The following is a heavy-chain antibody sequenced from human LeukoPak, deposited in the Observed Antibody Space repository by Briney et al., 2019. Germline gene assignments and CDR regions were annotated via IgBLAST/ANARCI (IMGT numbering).Heavy chain of an antibody. V-gene: IGHV6-1*01. CDR2: AYYRSKWYN. CDR3: ARAGYYGSGSYYNFPGDAPDLSYYYYGMDV. J-gene: IGHJ6*02. D-gene: IGHD3-10*01. CDR1: GDSVSSNSAA. Sequence: SQTLSLTCAISGDSVSSNSAAWNWIKQSPSRGLEWLGRAYYRSKWYNDYAVSVKSRITINPDTSKNQFSLQLNSVTPEDTAVYYCARAGYYGSGSYYNFPGDAPDLSYYYYGMDVWGQGTTVTVSS.